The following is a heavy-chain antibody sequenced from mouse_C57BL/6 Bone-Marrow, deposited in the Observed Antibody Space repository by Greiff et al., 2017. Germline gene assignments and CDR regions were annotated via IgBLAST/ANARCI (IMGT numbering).Heavy chain of an antibody. Sequence: QVQLQQSGAELARPGASVKLSCKASGYTFTSYGISWVKQRTGQGLEWIGEIYPRSGNTYYNEKFKGKATLTADKSSSTAYMGLRSLTSEDSAVYFCARSHSSGSWFAYWGQGTLVTVSA. D-gene: IGHD3-1*01. CDR1: GYTFTSYG. CDR3: ARSHSSGSWFAY. V-gene: IGHV1-81*01. J-gene: IGHJ3*01. CDR2: IYPRSGNT.